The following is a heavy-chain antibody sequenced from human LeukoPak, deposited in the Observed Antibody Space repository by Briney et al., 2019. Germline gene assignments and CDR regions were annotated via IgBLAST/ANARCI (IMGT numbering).Heavy chain of an antibody. D-gene: IGHD3-9*01. Sequence: GGSLRLSCATSGFTFSSYAMHWVRQAPGKGLEWVAVISYDGSNKYYADSVKGRFTISRDNSKNTLYLQMNSLRAEDTAVYYCARESSRYFDWLLTGPFDYRGQGTLVTVSS. CDR1: GFTFSSYA. CDR2: ISYDGSNK. J-gene: IGHJ4*02. V-gene: IGHV3-30-3*01. CDR3: ARESSRYFDWLLTGPFDY.